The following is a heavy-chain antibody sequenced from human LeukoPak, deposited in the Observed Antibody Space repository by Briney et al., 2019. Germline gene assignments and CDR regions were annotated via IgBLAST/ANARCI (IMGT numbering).Heavy chain of an antibody. CDR3: ASEESRGVYGMDV. J-gene: IGHJ6*02. CDR1: GFSLSRYD. Sequence: GGSLRLSCAASGFSLSRYDMHWVRQPTGGGLEWVSTISPAGHTYYPDSVKGRFTISRENAKNSLFLQLNNLRAGDTAVYFCASEESRGVYGMDVWGQGTTVTVSS. CDR2: ISPAGHT. V-gene: IGHV3-13*01. D-gene: IGHD3-10*01.